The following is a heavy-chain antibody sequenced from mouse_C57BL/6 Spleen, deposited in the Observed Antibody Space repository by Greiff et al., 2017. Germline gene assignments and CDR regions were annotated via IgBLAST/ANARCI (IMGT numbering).Heavy chain of an antibody. CDR2: IYPSDSET. Sequence: LKQPGAELVRPGSSVKLSCKASGYTFTSYWMDWVKQRPGQGLEWIGNIYPSDSETHYNQKFKDKATLTVDKSSSTAYMQLSSLTSEDSAVYYCARRGYGSSFYYFDYWGQGTTLTVSS. J-gene: IGHJ2*01. V-gene: IGHV1-61*01. D-gene: IGHD1-1*01. CDR3: ARRGYGSSFYYFDY. CDR1: GYTFTSYW.